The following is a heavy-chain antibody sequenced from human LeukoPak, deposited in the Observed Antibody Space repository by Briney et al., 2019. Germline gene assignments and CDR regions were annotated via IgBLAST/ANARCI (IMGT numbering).Heavy chain of an antibody. J-gene: IGHJ3*02. V-gene: IGHV3-21*01. CDR3: AKDIGAVAGYAFDI. CDR2: ISSSSSYI. D-gene: IGHD6-19*01. CDR1: GFTFSSYS. Sequence: GGSLRLSCAASGFTFSSYSMNWVRQAPGKGLEWVSSISSSSSYIYYADSVKGRFTISGDNAMNSLYLQMNSLRAEDTAVYYCAKDIGAVAGYAFDIWGQGTMVTVSS.